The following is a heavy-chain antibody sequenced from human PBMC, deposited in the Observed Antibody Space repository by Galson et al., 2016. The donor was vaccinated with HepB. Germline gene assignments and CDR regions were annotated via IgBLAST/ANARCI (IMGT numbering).Heavy chain of an antibody. CDR3: VRDHDWAFDY. V-gene: IGHV3-48*01. CDR1: GFTFSDYA. Sequence: SLRLSCAASGFTFSDYAMNWVRQAPGKGLEWISHNSRENNRIDYADSVKGRFTVSRDNGKNSLYLQMNSLRVEEAAVYYCVRDHDWAFDYWGQGLLVTVSS. CDR2: NSRENNRI. D-gene: IGHD3-9*01. J-gene: IGHJ4*02.